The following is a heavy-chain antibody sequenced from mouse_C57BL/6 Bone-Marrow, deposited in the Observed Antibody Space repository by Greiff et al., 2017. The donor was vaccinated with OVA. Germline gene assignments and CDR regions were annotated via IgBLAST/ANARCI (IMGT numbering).Heavy chain of an antibody. CDR2: IYPRSGNT. CDR3: ARGRLYYAMDY. V-gene: IGHV1-81*01. Sequence: QVQLKQSGAELARPGASVKLSCKASGYTFTSYGISWVKQRTGQGLEWIGEIYPRSGNTYYNEKFKGKATLTADKSSSTAYMELRSLTSEDSAVYFCARGRLYYAMDYWGQGTSVTVSS. CDR1: GYTFTSYG. D-gene: IGHD2-13*01. J-gene: IGHJ4*01.